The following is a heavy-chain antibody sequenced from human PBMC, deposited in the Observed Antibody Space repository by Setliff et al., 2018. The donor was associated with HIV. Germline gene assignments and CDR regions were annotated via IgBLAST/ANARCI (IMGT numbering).Heavy chain of an antibody. J-gene: IGHJ6*03. CDR3: ARRGDSYGLDPIYYYYYYMDV. Sequence: GASVKVSCKASGYTFTSYGISWVRQAPGQGLEWMGWITPFNGNTNYAQKLQGRVTMTTDTSTSTAYMELRSLRSDDTAVYYCARRGDSYGLDPIYYYYYYMDVWGKGTMVTVSS. CDR2: ITPFNGNT. V-gene: IGHV1-18*01. D-gene: IGHD5-18*01. CDR1: GYTFTSYG.